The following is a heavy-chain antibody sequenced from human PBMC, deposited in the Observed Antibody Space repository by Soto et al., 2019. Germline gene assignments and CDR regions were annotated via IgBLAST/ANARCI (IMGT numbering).Heavy chain of an antibody. J-gene: IGHJ5*02. Sequence: QVQLQESGPGLVKPSGTLSLTCTVSSGSISSENWWSWVRQPPGKGLEYIGEIYHSGSTNYNPSLKSRITMSVDTSKNHFSLEMNSVTAADTAVYYCARGMIGGTRRFDPWGQGTLVTVSS. CDR2: IYHSGST. CDR3: ARGMIGGTRRFDP. CDR1: SGSISSENW. D-gene: IGHD1-1*01. V-gene: IGHV4-4*02.